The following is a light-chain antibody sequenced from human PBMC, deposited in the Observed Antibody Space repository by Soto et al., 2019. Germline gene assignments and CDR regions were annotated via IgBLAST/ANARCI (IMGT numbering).Light chain of an antibody. CDR3: QQYVRSPLT. Sequence: EIVLTQSPGSLSLSPGERATLSCRSSQSVRNNYLAWYQQKPGQAPRLLIYDASSRATGIPDRFSGSGSGTDFTLTISRLEPGDFAVYYCQQYVRSPLTFGQGTQVEIK. V-gene: IGKV3-20*01. CDR1: QSVRNNY. CDR2: DAS. J-gene: IGKJ1*01.